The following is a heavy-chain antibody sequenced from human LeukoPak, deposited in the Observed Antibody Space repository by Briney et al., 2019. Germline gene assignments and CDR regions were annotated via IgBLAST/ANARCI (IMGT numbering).Heavy chain of an antibody. Sequence: PSETLSLTCAVYGGSFSGYYWSWIRQPPGKGLEWIGEINHSGSTNYNPSLKGRVTISVDTSKNQFSLKLSSVTAADTAVYYCARGRRLGFRNWFDPWGQGTLVTVSS. CDR3: ARGRRLGFRNWFDP. D-gene: IGHD3-10*01. CDR2: INHSGST. CDR1: GGSFSGYY. V-gene: IGHV4-34*01. J-gene: IGHJ5*02.